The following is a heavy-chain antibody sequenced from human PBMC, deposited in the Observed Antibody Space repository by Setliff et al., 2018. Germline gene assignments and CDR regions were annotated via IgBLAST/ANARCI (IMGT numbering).Heavy chain of an antibody. Sequence: GGSLRLSCTASGFTFRKHALAWVRQAPEKGLQWVSSVSGSGMTRDYTDSVKGRFTVSRDSSQNKIHLQMDSLRAEDTGKYFCARADSDSYYPYYFDFWGQGVLVTVSS. CDR1: GFTFRKHA. D-gene: IGHD3-22*01. CDR3: ARADSDSYYPYYFDF. V-gene: IGHV3-23*01. CDR2: VSGSGMTR. J-gene: IGHJ4*02.